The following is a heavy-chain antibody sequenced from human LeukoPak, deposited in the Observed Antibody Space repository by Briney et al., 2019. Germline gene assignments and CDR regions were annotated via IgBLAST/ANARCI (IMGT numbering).Heavy chain of an antibody. CDR2: IGTGGET. J-gene: IGHJ4*02. Sequence: GGSLRLSCAASGFIFSAYAMSWVRQAPGQGLEWVSVIGTGGETHYADSVRGRFTISRNNFKNTLYLQMNSLRAEDTAVYFCAKYSGSYYYPPNWDSWGQGTLVTVSS. D-gene: IGHD1-26*01. CDR1: GFIFSAYA. CDR3: AKYSGSYYYPPNWDS. V-gene: IGHV3-23*01.